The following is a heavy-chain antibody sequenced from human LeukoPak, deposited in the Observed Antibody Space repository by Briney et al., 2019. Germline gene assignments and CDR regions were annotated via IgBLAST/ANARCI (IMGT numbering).Heavy chain of an antibody. Sequence: GGSLRLSCAVSGFTFNNYWMTWVRQVPGKGLEWVANIKQDGTENYYVDSVNGRFAISRDNAKNSLYLQMISLRAEDTAVYYCARWRGAQSEFEYWGQGTLVTVSS. J-gene: IGHJ4*02. CDR1: GFTFNNYW. V-gene: IGHV3-7*01. CDR3: ARWRGAQSEFEY. CDR2: IKQDGTEN. D-gene: IGHD3-3*01.